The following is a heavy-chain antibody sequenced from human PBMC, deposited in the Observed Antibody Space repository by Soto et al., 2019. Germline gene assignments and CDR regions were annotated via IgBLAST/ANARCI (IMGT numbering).Heavy chain of an antibody. CDR2: IIPMFPTR. CDR3: TRFRLVAEFVDYGGNYNAFGT. D-gene: IGHD2-21*01. Sequence: QMHLVQSGAEVEKPGSSVTVSCKTSGGPFNTNAISWLRQAPGQGLEWMVGIIPMFPTRNYAQRLQGRLIFTADEITSTVYMQLSSLRSDDTAIYFCTRFRLVAEFVDYGGNYNAFGTWGQGTVVTVSS. V-gene: IGHV1-69*01. J-gene: IGHJ3*02. CDR1: GGPFNTNA.